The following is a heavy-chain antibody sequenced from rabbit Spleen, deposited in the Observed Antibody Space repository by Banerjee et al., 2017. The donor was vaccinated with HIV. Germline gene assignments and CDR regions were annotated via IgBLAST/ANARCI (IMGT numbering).Heavy chain of an antibody. CDR1: GFSFSSSYW. CDR3: ARDLASSTGIYYGL. J-gene: IGHJ4*01. CDR2: IYAIIDTR. D-gene: IGHD1-1*01. Sequence: QEQLEESGGDLVQPEGSLTLTCTASGFSFSSSYWICWVRQAPVKGLEWIACIYAIIDTRYYASWVNGRFTISSHNAQNTLYLQLNSLTAADTATYFCARDLASSTGIYYGLWGQGTLVTVS. V-gene: IGHV1S45*01.